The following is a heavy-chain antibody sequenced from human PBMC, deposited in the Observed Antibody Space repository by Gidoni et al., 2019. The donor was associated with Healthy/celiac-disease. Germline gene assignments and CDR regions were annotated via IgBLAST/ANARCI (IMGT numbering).Heavy chain of an antibody. V-gene: IGHV3-30-3*01. CDR1: GFTFSSYA. J-gene: IGHJ6*02. Sequence: QVQLVESGGGVVQPGRSLRLSCAASGFTFSSYAMHWFRQAPGKGLEWVAVISYDGSNKYYADSVKGRFTISRDNSKNTLYLQMNSLRAEDTAVYYCARGLYYDILTGPIVYYYYYGMDVWGQGTTVTVSS. CDR2: ISYDGSNK. CDR3: ARGLYYDILTGPIVYYYYYGMDV. D-gene: IGHD3-9*01.